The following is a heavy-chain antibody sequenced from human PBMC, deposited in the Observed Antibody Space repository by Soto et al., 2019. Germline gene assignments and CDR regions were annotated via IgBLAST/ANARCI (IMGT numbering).Heavy chain of an antibody. CDR1: GGSISSYY. J-gene: IGHJ5*02. V-gene: IGHV4-59*01. D-gene: IGHD6-6*01. CDR2: IYYSGST. CDR3: ERGSVAARSRWWFDP. Sequence: SETLSLTCTVSGGSISSYYWSWIRQPPGKGLEWIGYIYYSGSTNYNPSLKSRVTISVDTSKNQFSLKLSSVTAADTAVYYCERGSVAARSRWWFDPCGHGPLVTVYS.